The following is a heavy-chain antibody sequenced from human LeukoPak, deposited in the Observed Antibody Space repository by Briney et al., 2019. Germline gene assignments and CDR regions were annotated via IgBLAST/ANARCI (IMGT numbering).Heavy chain of an antibody. CDR3: ARGRNFDY. J-gene: IGHJ4*02. CDR1: GYTFSSYG. V-gene: IGHV1-18*04. Sequence: ASVKVSCKASGYTFSSYGISWVRQPPAQGLEWMGWISAYSGDTNYAQKFQGRVIMTTDTSTSPAYMELRSLRSDDTAVYYCARGRNFDYWGQGTLVTVSS. CDR2: ISAYSGDT.